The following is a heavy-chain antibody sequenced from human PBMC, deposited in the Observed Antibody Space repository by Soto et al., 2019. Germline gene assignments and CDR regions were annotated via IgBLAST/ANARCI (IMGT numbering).Heavy chain of an antibody. J-gene: IGHJ6*02. V-gene: IGHV4-59*01. D-gene: IGHD3-22*01. Sequence: SETLSLTCTVSGGSISSYYGSWIRQPPGKGLEWIGYIYYSGSTNYNPSLKSRVTISVDTSKNQFSLKLSSVTAADTAVYYCARFYSSGPYYYGMDVWGQGTTVTVSS. CDR3: ARFYSSGPYYYGMDV. CDR2: IYYSGST. CDR1: GGSISSYY.